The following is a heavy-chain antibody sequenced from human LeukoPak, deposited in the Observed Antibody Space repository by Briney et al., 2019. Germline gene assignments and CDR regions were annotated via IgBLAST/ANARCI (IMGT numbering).Heavy chain of an antibody. CDR1: GFTFRNYG. V-gene: IGHV3-30*03. J-gene: IGHJ1*01. D-gene: IGHD4-17*01. CDR3: ATGRVDYGDYGVVKH. CDR2: ISYDGINE. Sequence: GGSLRLSCEVSGFTFRNYGMDWVRQAPGKGLEWVAVISYDGINEYYVDSVKGRFTISRDNSKNSLYLQMESLTIEDTAVYYCATGRVDYGDYGVVKHWGQGTLVTVSS.